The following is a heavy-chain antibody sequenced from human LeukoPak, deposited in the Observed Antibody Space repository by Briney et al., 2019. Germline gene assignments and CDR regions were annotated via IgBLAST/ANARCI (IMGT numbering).Heavy chain of an antibody. J-gene: IGHJ4*02. D-gene: IGHD3-22*01. Sequence: GGSLRLSCAASGLTFSRHWISWVRQAPGKGLEWVAMVKEDESEKYYVDSVKGRFTISRDNAKNSLYLQMNSLRAEDTAVYYCARAHFYDSDGYYGYWGQGTLVTVSS. CDR2: VKEDESEK. V-gene: IGHV3-7*01. CDR3: ARAHFYDSDGYYGY. CDR1: GLTFSRHW.